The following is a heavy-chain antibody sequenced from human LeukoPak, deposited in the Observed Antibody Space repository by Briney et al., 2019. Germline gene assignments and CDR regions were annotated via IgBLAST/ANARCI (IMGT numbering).Heavy chain of an antibody. D-gene: IGHD6-19*01. CDR1: GFTFSSYA. Sequence: GGSLRLSCAASGFTFSSYAMSWVRQAPGKGLEGVSAISGSGGRTHYADSVKGRFTISRDNSKNTLYLQMNSLRAEDTAVYYCAKDGGVTSSAWYGGAEFDYWGQGTLVTVSS. CDR3: AKDGGVTSSAWYGGAEFDY. CDR2: ISGSGGRT. J-gene: IGHJ4*02. V-gene: IGHV3-23*01.